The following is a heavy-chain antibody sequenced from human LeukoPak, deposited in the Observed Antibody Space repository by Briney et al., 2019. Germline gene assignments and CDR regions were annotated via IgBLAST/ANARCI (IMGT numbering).Heavy chain of an antibody. CDR3: ARDRRIAVAGTTCWFDP. V-gene: IGHV4-39*07. D-gene: IGHD6-19*01. J-gene: IGHJ5*02. CDR2: IYYSGST. CDR1: GASISSSRDY. Sequence: SETLSLTCTVSGASISSSRDYWGWIRQTPGKGLEWIGSIYYSGSTYYNPSLKSRVTISVDTSKNQFSLKLSSVTAADTAVYYCARDRRIAVAGTTCWFDPWGQGTLVTVSS.